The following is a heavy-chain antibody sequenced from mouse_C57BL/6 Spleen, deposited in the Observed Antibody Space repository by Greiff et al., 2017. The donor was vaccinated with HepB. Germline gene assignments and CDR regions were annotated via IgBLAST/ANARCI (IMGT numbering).Heavy chain of an antibody. CDR2: IWRGGST. V-gene: IGHV2-5*01. CDR3: AKRDYYYGSSYVWYFDV. D-gene: IGHD1-1*01. J-gene: IGHJ1*03. CDR1: GFSLTSYG. Sequence: QVQLQQSGPGLVQPSQSLSITCTVSGFSLTSYGVHWVRQSPGKGLEWLGVIWRGGSTDYNAAFMSRLSITKDNSKSQVFFKMNSLQADDTAIYYCAKRDYYYGSSYVWYFDVWGTGTTVTVSS.